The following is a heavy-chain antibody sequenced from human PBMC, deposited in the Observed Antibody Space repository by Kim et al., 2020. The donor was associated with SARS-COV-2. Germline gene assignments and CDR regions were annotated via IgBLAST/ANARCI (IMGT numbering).Heavy chain of an antibody. J-gene: IGHJ4*02. D-gene: IGHD1-20*01. CDR1: GYTFTGYY. CDR3: VTRSITGTTYYFDY. Sequence: ASVKVSCKASGYTFTGYYMHWVRQAPGQGLEWMGWINPNSGGTNYAQKFQGRVTMTRDTSISTAYMELSRLRSDDTAVYYCVTRSITGTTYYFDYWGQGTLVTVSS. V-gene: IGHV1-2*02. CDR2: INPNSGGT.